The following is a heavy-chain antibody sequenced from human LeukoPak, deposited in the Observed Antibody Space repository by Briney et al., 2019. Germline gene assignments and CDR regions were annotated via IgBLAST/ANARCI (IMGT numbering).Heavy chain of an antibody. CDR1: GITFSDYG. CDR2: ISGGGVST. D-gene: IGHD2-15*01. CDR3: SPERGYCSGGSCRWFDP. J-gene: IGHJ5*02. Sequence: GGSLRLSCAASGITFSDYGMSWVRQAPGKGLEWVSTISGGGVSTYYADSVKGRFTISRDNAKNSLYLQMNSLRAEDTAVYYCSPERGYCSGGSCRWFDPWGQGTLVTVSS. V-gene: IGHV3-23*01.